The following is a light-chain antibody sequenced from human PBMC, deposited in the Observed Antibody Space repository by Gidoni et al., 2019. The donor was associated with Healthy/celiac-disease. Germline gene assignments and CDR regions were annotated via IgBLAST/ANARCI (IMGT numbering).Light chain of an antibody. Sequence: DIQMTQSPSPLSASVGDRVTITCRASQSISSWLAWYQQKPGKAPKLLIYDASSLESGVPSRFSGSGSGTEFTLTISSLQPDDFATYYCQQYNSYSPNTFGQXTKLEIK. CDR3: QQYNSYSPNT. V-gene: IGKV1-5*01. CDR2: DAS. CDR1: QSISSW. J-gene: IGKJ2*01.